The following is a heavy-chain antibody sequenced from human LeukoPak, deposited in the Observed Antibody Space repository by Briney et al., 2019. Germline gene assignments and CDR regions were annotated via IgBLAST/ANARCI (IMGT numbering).Heavy chain of an antibody. D-gene: IGHD3-16*02. CDR3: ASQTYDYVWGSYPPDY. J-gene: IGHJ4*02. CDR1: GFTFSSYS. V-gene: IGHV3-48*04. CDR2: ISSSSSTI. Sequence: GGSLRLSCAAFGFTFSSYSMHWVRQAPGKGLEWVSYISSSSSTIYYADSVKGRFTISRNNAKNSLYLQMNSLRAEDTAVYYCASQTYDYVWGSYPPDYWGQGTLVTVSS.